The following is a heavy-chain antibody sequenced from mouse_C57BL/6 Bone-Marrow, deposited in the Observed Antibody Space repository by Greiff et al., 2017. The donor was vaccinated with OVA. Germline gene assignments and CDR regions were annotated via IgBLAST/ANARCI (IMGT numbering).Heavy chain of an antibody. V-gene: IGHV1-62-2*01. J-gene: IGHJ4*01. D-gene: IGHD2-1*01. CDR3: ERHGVYYGNLGYAMDY. CDR1: GYTFTEYT. Sequence: QVQLKQSGAELVKPGASVKLSCKASGYTFTEYTIHWVKQRSGQGLEWIGWFYPGSGSIKYNEKFKDKATLTADKSSSTAYMELSRLTSEASAVYFCERHGVYYGNLGYAMDYWGQGTSVTVSS. CDR2: FYPGSGSI.